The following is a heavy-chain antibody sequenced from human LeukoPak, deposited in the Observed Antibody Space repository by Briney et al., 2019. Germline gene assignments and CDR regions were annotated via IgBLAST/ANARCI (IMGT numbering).Heavy chain of an antibody. V-gene: IGHV4-59*12. CDR1: GGSISSYY. Sequence: PSETLSLTCTVSGGSISSYYWSWIRQPPGKGLEWIGYIYYSGSTNYNPSLKSRVTISVDTSKNQFSLKLSSVTAADTAVYYCARARWLQSDAFDIWGQGTMVTVSS. CDR3: ARARWLQSDAFDI. J-gene: IGHJ3*02. D-gene: IGHD5-24*01. CDR2: IYYSGST.